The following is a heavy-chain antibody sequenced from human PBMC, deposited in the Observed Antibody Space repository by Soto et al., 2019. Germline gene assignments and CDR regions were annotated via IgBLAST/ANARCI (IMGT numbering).Heavy chain of an antibody. D-gene: IGHD3-22*01. CDR2: INAGNGNT. V-gene: IGHV1-3*01. CDR3: ARGIIRGWLLLRDWFDP. Sequence: QVQLVQSGAEVKKPGASVKVSCKASGYTFTSYAMHWVRQAPGQRLEWMGWINAGNGNTKYSQKFQGRVTITRDTSASTADMELSSLRSEDTAVYYCARGIIRGWLLLRDWFDPWGQGTLVTVSS. J-gene: IGHJ5*02. CDR1: GYTFTSYA.